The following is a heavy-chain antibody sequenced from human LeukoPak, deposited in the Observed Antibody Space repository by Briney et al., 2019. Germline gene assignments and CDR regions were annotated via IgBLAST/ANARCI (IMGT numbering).Heavy chain of an antibody. CDR3: ARSRAAREVDY. CDR1: GGSISCYY. CDR2: IYYSGST. D-gene: IGHD6-6*01. V-gene: IGHV4-59*01. J-gene: IGHJ4*02. Sequence: SETLSLTCTVSGGSISCYYWSWIRQPPGKGLEWIGYIYYSGSTNYNPSLKSRVTISVDTSKNQFSLKLSSVTAADTAVYYCARSRAAREVDYWGQGTLVTVSS.